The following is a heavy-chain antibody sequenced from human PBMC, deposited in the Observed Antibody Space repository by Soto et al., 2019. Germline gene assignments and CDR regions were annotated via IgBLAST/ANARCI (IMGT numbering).Heavy chain of an antibody. J-gene: IGHJ4*02. CDR2: IYYRGRT. D-gene: IGHD6-13*01. CDR1: SGSVRSSSYY. Sequence: QLRLQESGPGLVKSSETLSLTCTVSSGSVRSSSYYWGWIRQPPGKWLEWIASIYYRGRTHNNPALKSRVTMAIDTYTNQFSPKMNSVTAADTAVYYFARHEGGAAADRPLDYWGQGTLVTVSS. CDR3: ARHEGGAAADRPLDY. V-gene: IGHV4-39*01.